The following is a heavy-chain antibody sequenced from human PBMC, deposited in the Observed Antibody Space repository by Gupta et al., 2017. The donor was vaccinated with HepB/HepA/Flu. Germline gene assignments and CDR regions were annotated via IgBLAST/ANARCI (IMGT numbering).Heavy chain of an antibody. J-gene: IGHJ5*02. D-gene: IGHD3-22*01. Sequence: QLQLQESGPGLVKPSETLSLTCTVSGGSISSSSYYWGWIRQSPGKELEWIGNINYRGSASYNPSLKSRVTISVDTSKNQFSLKLSSVTAADTAVYYCARHVTSYYDSRGYYLLEPYNWFDPWGQGTRVTVSS. CDR3: ARHVTSYYDSRGYYLLEPYNWFDP. CDR2: INYRGSA. CDR1: GGSISSSSYY. V-gene: IGHV4-39*01.